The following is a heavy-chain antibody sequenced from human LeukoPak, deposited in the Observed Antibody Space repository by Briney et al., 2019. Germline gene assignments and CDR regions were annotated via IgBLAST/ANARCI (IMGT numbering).Heavy chain of an antibody. D-gene: IGHD3-10*01. CDR2: INPNSGGT. V-gene: IGHV1-2*02. Sequence: ASVKVSCKASGYTFTGYYMHWVRQAPGQGLEWMGWINPNSGGTNYAQKFQGRGTMTRDTSISTAYMELSKLRSDDTAVYYCARDQFRANYYGSGSYRYPGGYWGQGTLVTVSS. CDR1: GYTFTGYY. J-gene: IGHJ4*02. CDR3: ARDQFRANYYGSGSYRYPGGY.